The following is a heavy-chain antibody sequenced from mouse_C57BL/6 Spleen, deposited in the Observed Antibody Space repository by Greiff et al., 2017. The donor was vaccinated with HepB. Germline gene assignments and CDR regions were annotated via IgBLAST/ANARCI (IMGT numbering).Heavy chain of an antibody. CDR3: TRSGNWDLYYAMDY. V-gene: IGHV1-5*01. CDR1: GYTFTSYW. CDR2: IYPGNSDT. D-gene: IGHD4-1*01. J-gene: IGHJ4*01. Sequence: VQLQQSGTVLARPGASVKMSCKTSGYTFTSYWMHWVKQRPGQGLEWIGAIYPGNSDTSYNQKFKGKAKLTAVTSASTAYMELSSLTNEDSAVYYCTRSGNWDLYYAMDYWGQGTSVTVSS.